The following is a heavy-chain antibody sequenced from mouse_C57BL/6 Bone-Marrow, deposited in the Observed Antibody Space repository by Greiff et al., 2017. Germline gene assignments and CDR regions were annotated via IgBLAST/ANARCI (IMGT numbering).Heavy chain of an antibody. CDR3: ARSVRGYYYGSSYFAY. CDR2: IDPSDSYT. J-gene: IGHJ3*01. V-gene: IGHV1-69*01. CDR1: GYTFTSYW. Sequence: QVQLQQPGAELVMPGASVKLSCKASGYTFTSYWMHWVKQRPGQGLEWIGEIDPSDSYTNYNHKVKGKSTLTVDKSSSTAYMQLSSLTSEDSAVYYCARSVRGYYYGSSYFAYWGQGTLVTVSA. D-gene: IGHD1-1*01.